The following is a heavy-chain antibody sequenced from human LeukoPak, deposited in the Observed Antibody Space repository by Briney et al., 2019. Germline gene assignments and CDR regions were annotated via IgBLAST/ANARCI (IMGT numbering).Heavy chain of an antibody. Sequence: PSETLSLTCTVSGGSITSYFWTWIRQPPGKGLEWIGYIYHSGTTNYNPSLKSRVSISADTSKNQFSLKLSSVTAADTAVYYCAQKAPCSPGYSQHWGQGTLVTVSS. V-gene: IGHV4-59*01. CDR3: AQKAPCSPGYSQH. CDR1: GGSITSYF. D-gene: IGHD2-21*01. CDR2: IYHSGTT. J-gene: IGHJ1*01.